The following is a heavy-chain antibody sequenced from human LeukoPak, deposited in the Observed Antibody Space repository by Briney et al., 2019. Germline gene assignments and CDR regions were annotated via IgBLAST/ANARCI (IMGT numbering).Heavy chain of an antibody. D-gene: IGHD3-10*01. CDR3: ASYGSGSYRFDP. V-gene: IGHV4-4*02. J-gene: IGHJ5*02. Sequence: PSETLSLTCTVSGDSINSLDLWSWVRQPPGKGLEWIGEMYLSGTTHSNPSVKSRVTISIDKSKNQFFLNLSSVTAADTAVYYCASYGSGSYRFDPWGQGTLVTVSS. CDR2: MYLSGTT. CDR1: GDSINSLDL.